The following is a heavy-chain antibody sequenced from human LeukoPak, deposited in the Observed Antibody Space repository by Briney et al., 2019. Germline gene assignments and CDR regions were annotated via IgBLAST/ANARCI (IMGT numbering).Heavy chain of an antibody. CDR3: VTDLHGINWHVH. V-gene: IGHV3-48*03. CDR1: GFTFSSYE. D-gene: IGHD1-20*01. Sequence: GGSLRLSCAASGFTFSSYEMNWVRQAPGKGLEWVSYISSSGSTIYYADSVKGRFSISRDNSRNTLFLQMNSLRADDTSMYYCVTDLHGINWHVHWGQGTLVTVSS. J-gene: IGHJ4*02. CDR2: ISSSGSTI.